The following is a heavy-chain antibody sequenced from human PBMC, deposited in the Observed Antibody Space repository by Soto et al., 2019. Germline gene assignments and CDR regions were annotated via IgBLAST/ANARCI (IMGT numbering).Heavy chain of an antibody. J-gene: IGHJ6*02. Sequence: QVQLVQSGAEVKKPGASVKVSCKASGYTFTGYYMHWVRQAPGQGLEWMGWINPNSGGTNYAQKFQGRVTMTRDTSISTAYMELSRLRSDDTAVYYCATSPIVVVPAAILLDYYYYGMDVWGQGPRSPSP. D-gene: IGHD2-2*02. CDR1: GYTFTGYY. CDR3: ATSPIVVVPAAILLDYYYYGMDV. CDR2: INPNSGGT. V-gene: IGHV1-2*02.